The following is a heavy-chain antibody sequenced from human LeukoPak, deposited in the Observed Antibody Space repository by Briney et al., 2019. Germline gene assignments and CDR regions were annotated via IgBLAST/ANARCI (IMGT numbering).Heavy chain of an antibody. D-gene: IGHD2-15*01. CDR3: ARALSRYCSGGSCYSPYYYYYGMDV. CDR2: IYHSGST. V-gene: IGHV4-30-2*01. J-gene: IGHJ6*02. Sequence: SETLSLTCTVSGGSISSGGYSWSWIQQPPGKGLEWIGYIYHSGSTYYNPSLKSRVTISVDRSKNQFSLKLSSVTAADTAVYYCARALSRYCSGGSCYSPYYYYYGMDVWGQGTTVTVSS. CDR1: GGSISSGGYS.